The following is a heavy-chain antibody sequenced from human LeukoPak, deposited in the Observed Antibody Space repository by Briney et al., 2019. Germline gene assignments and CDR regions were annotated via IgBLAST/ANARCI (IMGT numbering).Heavy chain of an antibody. CDR2: INHRGST. J-gene: IGHJ6*03. Sequence: SETLSLTCAVYGGSFSGYYWRWVRQPPGKGLEWIGEINHRGSTNYSPSLKSRVTISVDTSKNQFSLKLSSVTAADTAVYYCARASSSNRNVLRNYYYMDVWGKGTTVIVSS. CDR1: GGSFSGYY. CDR3: ARASSSNRNVLRNYYYMDV. V-gene: IGHV4-34*01. D-gene: IGHD2-2*01.